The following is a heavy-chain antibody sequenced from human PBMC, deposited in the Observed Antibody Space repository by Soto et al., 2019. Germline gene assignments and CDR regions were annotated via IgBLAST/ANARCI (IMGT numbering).Heavy chain of an antibody. CDR2: ISSSSSTI. Sequence: GGSLRLSCAASGFTFSSYSINWVRQAPGKGLEWVSYISSSSSTIYYADSVKGRFTISRDNAKNSLYLQMNSLRDEDTAVYYCARDRDSGWYSHDAFDIWGQGTMVTVSS. V-gene: IGHV3-48*02. CDR3: ARDRDSGWYSHDAFDI. D-gene: IGHD6-19*01. CDR1: GFTFSSYS. J-gene: IGHJ3*02.